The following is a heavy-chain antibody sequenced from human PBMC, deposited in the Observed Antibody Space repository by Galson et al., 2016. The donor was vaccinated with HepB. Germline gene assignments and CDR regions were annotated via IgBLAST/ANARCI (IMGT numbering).Heavy chain of an antibody. CDR3: ARDRGLLHYYYGMDV. D-gene: IGHD4-17*01. V-gene: IGHV3-33*08. J-gene: IGHJ6*02. Sequence: SLRLPCATSGLTFNNDGIIWVRQAPGQRPDWVAVISYDGTMIHHDDAVKCRFTISRDSSTNTVYLQMNSLRADDTAVYFCARDRGLLHYYYGMDVWGQGTTVTVSS. CDR1: GLTFNNDG. CDR2: ISYDGTMI.